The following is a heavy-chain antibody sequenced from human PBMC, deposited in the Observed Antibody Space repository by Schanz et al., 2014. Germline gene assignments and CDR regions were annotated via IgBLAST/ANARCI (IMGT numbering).Heavy chain of an antibody. CDR2: ISGSGAST. D-gene: IGHD5-12*01. Sequence: VQLVESGGGLIQPGGSLRLSCATSGFSFSSYAINWVRQAPGKGLEWVSGISGSGASTYYADSVKGRFTISRDNSNKTVDLQMNSLRAEDTALYYCARKVVATIGGYYDNWGQGTLVTVSS. CDR3: ARKVVATIGGYYDN. V-gene: IGHV3-23*04. J-gene: IGHJ4*02. CDR1: GFSFSSYA.